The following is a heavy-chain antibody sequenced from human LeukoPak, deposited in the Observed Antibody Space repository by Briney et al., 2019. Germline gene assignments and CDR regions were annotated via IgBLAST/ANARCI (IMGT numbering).Heavy chain of an antibody. CDR3: AVEIGDTADY. J-gene: IGHJ4*02. D-gene: IGHD5-18*01. CDR2: ISGSGGNT. CDR1: GFIFSSYA. V-gene: IGHV3-23*01. Sequence: GSLRLSCAASGFIFSSYAMSWVRQAPGKGLEWVSDISGSGGNTYYADSVKGRFTISRDNSRNTLYLQMDSLTAEDTAVYYCAVEIGDTADYWGQGALVTVSS.